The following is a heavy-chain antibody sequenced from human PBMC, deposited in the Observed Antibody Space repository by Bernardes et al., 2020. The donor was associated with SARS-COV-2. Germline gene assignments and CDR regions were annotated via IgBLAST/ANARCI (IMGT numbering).Heavy chain of an antibody. V-gene: IGHV3-7*01. CDR1: GFTLSSYW. D-gene: IGHD2-2*01. CDR3: ARGPATTAATSWFDP. CDR2: MKEEGGEK. Sequence: WSPRLSCAASGFTLSSYWIGWVLPSPGKGLEWVARMKEEGGEKYYVDSVTGRFTVSRDNAKNSLYLQMNSLRAEDTAVYYCARGPATTAATSWFDPWGQGTLVTVSS. J-gene: IGHJ5*02.